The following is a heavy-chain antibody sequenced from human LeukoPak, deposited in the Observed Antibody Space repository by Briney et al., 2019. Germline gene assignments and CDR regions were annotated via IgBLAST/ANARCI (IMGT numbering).Heavy chain of an antibody. CDR2: IYTSGST. J-gene: IGHJ4*02. V-gene: IGHV4-61*02. D-gene: IGHD2-2*01. Sequence: SETLSLTCTVSGGSISSGSYYWSWIRQPAGKGLEWIGRIYTSGSTNYNPSLKSRVTISVDTSKNQFSLKLSSVTAADTAVYYCARVQGYCSSTSCWGFDYWGQGTLVTVSS. CDR1: GGSISSGSYY. CDR3: ARVQGYCSSTSCWGFDY.